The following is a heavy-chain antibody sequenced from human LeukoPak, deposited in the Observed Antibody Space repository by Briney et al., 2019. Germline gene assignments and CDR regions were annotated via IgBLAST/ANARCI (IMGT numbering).Heavy chain of an antibody. Sequence: GGSLRLSCAASGFTFSNYWMSWVRQAPGKGLEWVSYISSSGSTIYYADSVKGRFTISRDNAKNSLYLQMNSLRAEDTAVYYCAIYGNPYYGSGSYYSEYFDYWGQGTLVTVSS. CDR1: GFTFSNYW. CDR2: ISSSGSTI. CDR3: AIYGNPYYGSGSYYSEYFDY. V-gene: IGHV3-48*04. J-gene: IGHJ4*02. D-gene: IGHD3-10*01.